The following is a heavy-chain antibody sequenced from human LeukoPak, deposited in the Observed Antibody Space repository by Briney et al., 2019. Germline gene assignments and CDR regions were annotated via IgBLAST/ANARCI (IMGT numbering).Heavy chain of an antibody. CDR2: IYYSGST. CDR3: ASAEATYCGGDCLIVSSGMNV. Sequence: SETLSLTCTVSGGSLSSYYWNWIRQPPGKGLEYIGYIYYSGSTNYNPSLKSRVTISVDTSKYQFSLRLSSVTAADTAVYYCASAEATYCGGDCLIVSSGMNVWGQGTTVTVSS. CDR1: GGSLSSYY. V-gene: IGHV4-59*08. D-gene: IGHD2-21*02. J-gene: IGHJ6*02.